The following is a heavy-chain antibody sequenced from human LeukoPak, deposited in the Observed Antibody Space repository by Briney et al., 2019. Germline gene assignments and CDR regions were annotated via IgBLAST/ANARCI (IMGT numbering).Heavy chain of an antibody. CDR3: ARGGALGDTAMAYFDY. CDR1: GFTFSSYA. Sequence: GGSLRLSCAASGFTFSSYAMHWVRQAPGKGLEWVAVISYDGSNKYYADSVKGRFTISRDNSKNTLYLQMNSLRAEDTAMYYCARGGALGDTAMAYFDYWGQETLVTVSS. V-gene: IGHV3-30-3*01. CDR2: ISYDGSNK. D-gene: IGHD5-18*01. J-gene: IGHJ4*02.